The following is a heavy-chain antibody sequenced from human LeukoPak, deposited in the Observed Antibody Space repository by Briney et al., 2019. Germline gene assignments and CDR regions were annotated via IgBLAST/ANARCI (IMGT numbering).Heavy chain of an antibody. D-gene: IGHD5-18*01. Sequence: SVKVSCTASGYTFTSYYMHWVRQAPGQGLEWMGGIIPIFGTANYAQKFQGRVTITADESTSTAYMELSSLRSEDTAVYYCASVDTGARVYYYYGMDVWGQGTTVTVSS. J-gene: IGHJ6*02. CDR3: ASVDTGARVYYYYGMDV. CDR1: GYTFTSYY. V-gene: IGHV1-69*13. CDR2: IIPIFGTA.